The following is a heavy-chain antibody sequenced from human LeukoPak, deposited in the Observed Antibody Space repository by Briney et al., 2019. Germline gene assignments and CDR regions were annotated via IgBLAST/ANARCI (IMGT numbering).Heavy chain of an antibody. D-gene: IGHD6-13*01. V-gene: IGHV4-59*08. CDR3: ASSPKRYTSSWPFLT. J-gene: IGHJ5*02. Sequence: NTSETLSLTCTVSGGSISSYYWSWIRQPPGKGLEWIGYIYYSGSTNYNPSLKSRVTISVDTSKNQFSLKLSSVTAADTAVYYCASSPKRYTSSWPFLTWGQGTLVTVSS. CDR1: GGSISSYY. CDR2: IYYSGST.